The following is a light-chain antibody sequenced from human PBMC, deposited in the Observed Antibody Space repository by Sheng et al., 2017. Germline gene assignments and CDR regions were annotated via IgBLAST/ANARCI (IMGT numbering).Light chain of an antibody. CDR2: GAS. J-gene: IGKJ1*01. CDR1: QSVSNN. V-gene: IGKV3-15*01. CDR3: QQYDSWPRT. Sequence: TVLTQSPGTLSASPGQRATLSCRASQSVSNNLAWYQQKPGQAPRLLIYGASTRATGIPARFSGRGSGTDFTLTISSLQSEDFAFYYCQQYDSWPRTFGQGTKVDVK.